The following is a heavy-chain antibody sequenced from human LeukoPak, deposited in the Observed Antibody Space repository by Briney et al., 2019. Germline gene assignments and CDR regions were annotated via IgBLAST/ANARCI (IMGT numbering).Heavy chain of an antibody. CDR3: ARAMRLRRDAFDI. V-gene: IGHV3-33*01. Sequence: GGSPRLSCAASGFTFSSYGMHWVRQAPGKGLEWVAVIWYDGSNKYYADSVKGRFTIHRDNSKNTLYLQMNSLRAEDTAVYYCARAMRLRRDAFDIWGQGTMVTVSS. D-gene: IGHD4-17*01. CDR2: IWYDGSNK. J-gene: IGHJ3*02. CDR1: GFTFSSYG.